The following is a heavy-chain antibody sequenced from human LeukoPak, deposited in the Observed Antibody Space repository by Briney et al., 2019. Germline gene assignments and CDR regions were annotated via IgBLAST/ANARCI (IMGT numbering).Heavy chain of an antibody. D-gene: IGHD7-27*01. J-gene: IGHJ4*02. Sequence: SETLSLTCTVSGGSISSYYWSWIRQPPGKGLEWIGYIYYSGSTNYNPSLKSRVTISVDTSKNQFSLKLSSVTAADTAVYYCARHSGEMYYFDYWGQGTLVTVS. CDR1: GGSISSYY. CDR2: IYYSGST. CDR3: ARHSGEMYYFDY. V-gene: IGHV4-59*08.